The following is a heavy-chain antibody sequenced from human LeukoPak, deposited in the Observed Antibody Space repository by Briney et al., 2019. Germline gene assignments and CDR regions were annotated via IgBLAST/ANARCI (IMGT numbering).Heavy chain of an antibody. V-gene: IGHV1-46*01. D-gene: IGHD5-24*01. J-gene: IGHJ4*02. CDR1: GYTFTSYY. Sequence: ASVKVSCKASGYTFTSYYMHWVRQAPGQGLEWMGIINPSGGSTSYAQKFQGRVTITADESTSTAYIELSSLRSEDTAAYYCASHSRVWLDGYNDYWGQGTLVTVSS. CDR2: INPSGGST. CDR3: ASHSRVWLDGYNDY.